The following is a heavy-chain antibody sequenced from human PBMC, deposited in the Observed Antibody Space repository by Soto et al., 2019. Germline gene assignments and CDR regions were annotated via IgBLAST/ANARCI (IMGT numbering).Heavy chain of an antibody. CDR1: GYTFTGYY. V-gene: IGHV1-2*04. CDR3: ARDRRDSSSQSALDDAFDI. D-gene: IGHD6-13*01. Sequence: QVQLVQSGAEVKKPGASVKVSCKASGYTFTGYYMYWVRQAPGQGLEWMGWINPNSGGTNYAQKFQGWVTMTRDTSISTAYMELSRLRSDDTAVYYCARDRRDSSSQSALDDAFDIWGQGTMVTVSS. J-gene: IGHJ3*02. CDR2: INPNSGGT.